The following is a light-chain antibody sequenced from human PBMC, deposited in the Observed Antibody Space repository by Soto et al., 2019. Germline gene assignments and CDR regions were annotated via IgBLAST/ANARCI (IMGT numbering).Light chain of an antibody. CDR3: QQYNDWPLT. J-gene: IGKJ1*01. CDR2: GAS. CDR1: QSISSN. Sequence: EIVMTQSPATLSVSPGEGATLSCRASQSISSNLAWYQQKPGQAPRLLIYGASTRATGIPARFSGSGSGTEFTLTISSLQSEDVAIYYGQQYNDWPLTFGQGTKVEIK. V-gene: IGKV3-15*01.